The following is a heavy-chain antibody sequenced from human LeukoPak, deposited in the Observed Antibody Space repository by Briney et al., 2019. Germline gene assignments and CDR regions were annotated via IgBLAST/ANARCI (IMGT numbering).Heavy chain of an antibody. Sequence: ASVKVSCKASGYAFTGYYIHWVRQAPGQGLEWMGWINPNSGGPNYAQKFQGRVTMTRDTSITTAYMELSSLMSDDTAVYYCARDLPNPAAAGIGTYWGQGTLVTVSS. D-gene: IGHD6-13*01. V-gene: IGHV1-2*02. CDR3: ARDLPNPAAAGIGTY. J-gene: IGHJ4*02. CDR1: GYAFTGYY. CDR2: INPNSGGP.